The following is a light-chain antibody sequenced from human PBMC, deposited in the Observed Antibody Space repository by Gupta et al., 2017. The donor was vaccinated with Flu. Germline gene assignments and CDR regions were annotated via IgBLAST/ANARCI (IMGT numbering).Light chain of an antibody. CDR1: QSIGVD. CDR2: DAS. Sequence: EVVMTQSPLILSVSPGEGVTLSCRASQSIGVDLAWYQQKHGQPPRPLIYDASGRASGVPIRFSDGGSETAFTLSINSRQPKNFAVYCCHGGNTWRFTFGQGTRMDIK. V-gene: IGKV3-15*01. CDR3: HGGNTWRFT. J-gene: IGKJ5*01.